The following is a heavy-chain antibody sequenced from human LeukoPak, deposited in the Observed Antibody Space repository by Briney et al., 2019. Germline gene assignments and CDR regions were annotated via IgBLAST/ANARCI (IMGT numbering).Heavy chain of an antibody. D-gene: IGHD3-10*01. V-gene: IGHV3-7*01. CDR3: ASVDYYGSGNYYNDVDY. CDR2: IKQDGSEK. Sequence: GGSLRLSCAASGFRFSSYWMSWVRQAPGKGLEWVANIKQDGSEKYYVDSVKGRFTISRDNAKNSVYLQMNSLRAEDTALYYCASVDYYGSGNYYNDVDYWGQGTLVTVSS. J-gene: IGHJ4*02. CDR1: GFRFSSYW.